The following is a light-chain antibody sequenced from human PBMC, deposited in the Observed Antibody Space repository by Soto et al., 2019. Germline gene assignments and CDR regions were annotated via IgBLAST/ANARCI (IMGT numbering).Light chain of an antibody. V-gene: IGKV1-39*01. J-gene: IGKJ2*01. CDR3: QQSYSTPPDT. CDR2: AAS. CDR1: QSISKY. Sequence: DIQMTQSPSSLSASVGDRVTITCRASQSISKYLNWYQQNPGQAPNLLIYAASTLQSGVPSRFSSSGSGTDFTLTISSLQPEDFATYYCQQSYSTPPDTFGQGTKLEIK.